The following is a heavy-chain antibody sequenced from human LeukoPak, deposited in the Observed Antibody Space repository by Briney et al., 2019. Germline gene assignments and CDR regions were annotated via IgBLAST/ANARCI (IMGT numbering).Heavy chain of an antibody. V-gene: IGHV4-59*01. CDR1: GGSMSSYY. CDR3: ARAPGVGGGPVAGTDWFDP. CDR2: IYHIGTT. J-gene: IGHJ5*02. D-gene: IGHD6-19*01. Sequence: PSETLSLTCTVSGGSMSSYYWSWIRQPPGKGLEWIGYIYHIGTTNYNPSLKSRVTISVDKSKKQFSLKLNSVTAADTAVYYCARAPGVGGGPVAGTDWFDPWGQGTLVTVSS.